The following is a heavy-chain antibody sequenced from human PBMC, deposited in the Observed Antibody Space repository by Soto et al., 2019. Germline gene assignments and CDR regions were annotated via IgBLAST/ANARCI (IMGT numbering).Heavy chain of an antibody. V-gene: IGHV4-4*02. Sequence: QVQLQESGPGLVKPSGTLSLTCAVSGASINTNWWSWVRQPPGKGLEWIGEVYHSGSTNYNPSLMGRVTILLDKSSNQLSLQLSSVTAADTAVYYCARHRAVAGTRGFDYWGQGTLVTVSS. J-gene: IGHJ4*02. D-gene: IGHD6-19*01. CDR1: GASINTNW. CDR3: ARHRAVAGTRGFDY. CDR2: VYHSGST.